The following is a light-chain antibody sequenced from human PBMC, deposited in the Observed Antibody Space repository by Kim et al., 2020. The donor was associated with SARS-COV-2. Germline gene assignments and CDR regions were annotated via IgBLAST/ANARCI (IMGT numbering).Light chain of an antibody. CDR1: SSDVGSYNL. CDR3: CSYAGSSTVV. J-gene: IGLJ2*01. CDR2: EVS. Sequence: QSALTQPASVSGSPGQSITISCPGTSSDVGSYNLVSWYQQHPGKAPKLMIYEVSKRPSGVSNRFSGSKSGNTASLTIPGLQAEDEADYYCCSYAGSSTVVFGGGTQLTVL. V-gene: IGLV2-23*02.